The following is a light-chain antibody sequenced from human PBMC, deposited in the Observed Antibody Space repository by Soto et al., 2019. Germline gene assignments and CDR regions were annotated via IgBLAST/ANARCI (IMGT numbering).Light chain of an antibody. CDR3: QHYNSYSEA. Sequence: DIQMTQSPASLSASIGDRVIITCRASQSISNYLNWYQHKPGRAPKFLIYAASSLQSGVPSRFSGSGSGTEFTLTISSLQPDDFETYYCQHYNSYSEAFGQGTKVDIK. J-gene: IGKJ1*01. V-gene: IGKV1-16*01. CDR1: QSISNY. CDR2: AAS.